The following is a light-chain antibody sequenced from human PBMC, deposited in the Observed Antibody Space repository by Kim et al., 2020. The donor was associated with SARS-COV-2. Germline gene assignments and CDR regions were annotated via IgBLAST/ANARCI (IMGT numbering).Light chain of an antibody. V-gene: IGKV3-20*01. CDR3: QQYGSSTLT. Sequence: DIVLTQSPGTLSLSPGERATLSCRASQSVAGSFLAWYQQKPGQAPRLLIYGASSRATGIPDRFSGTGSGTDFTLTIRRLEPEDLAVYYCQQYGSSTLTFGGGTKVDIK. CDR1: QSVAGSF. CDR2: GAS. J-gene: IGKJ4*01.